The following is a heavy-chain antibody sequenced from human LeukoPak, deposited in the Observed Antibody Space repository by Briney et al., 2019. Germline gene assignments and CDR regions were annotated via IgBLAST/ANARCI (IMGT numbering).Heavy chain of an antibody. D-gene: IGHD1-26*01. CDR1: GYPISSGYY. CDR3: ASLDSGSYFGRGAFDI. J-gene: IGHJ3*02. V-gene: IGHV4-38-2*02. Sequence: PSETLSLTCTVSGYPISSGYYWGWIRQQPPGKGLEWIGSIYHSGSTYYNPSLTSRVTISVDTSKNQFSLKLSSVTAADTAVYYCASLDSGSYFGRGAFDIWGQGTMVTVSS. CDR2: IYHSGST.